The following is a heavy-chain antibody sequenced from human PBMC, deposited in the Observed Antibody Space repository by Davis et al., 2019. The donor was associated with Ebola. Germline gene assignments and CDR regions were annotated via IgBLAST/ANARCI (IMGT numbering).Heavy chain of an antibody. J-gene: IGHJ3*01. CDR3: AKDTSNVWFDV. CDR2: LGLSADT. V-gene: IGHV3-23*01. D-gene: IGHD6-19*01. CDR1: GFTFSYHG. Sequence: GESLKISCAASGFTFSYHGMHWVRRAPWKALEWVSTLGLSADTYYADSVKGRFTISRDNSKNTLHLQMNSLRVEDTAIYYCAKDTSNVWFDVWGQGTMVTVSS.